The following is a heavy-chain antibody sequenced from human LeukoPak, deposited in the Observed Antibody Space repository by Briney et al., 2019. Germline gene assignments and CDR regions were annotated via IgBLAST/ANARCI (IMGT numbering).Heavy chain of an antibody. CDR3: ATGGTYYYGNTTYHTFDY. V-gene: IGHV1-24*01. D-gene: IGHD3-10*01. J-gene: IGHJ4*02. CDR1: GYTLAEVS. Sequence: ASVKVSCKVSGYTLAEVSIHWVRLAPGKRLEWMGGFDPEDGETFYAQKFQGRVSMTEDTSTDTANMDLSSLRSEDTAVYYCATGGTYYYGNTTYHTFDYWGQGTLLTVSS. CDR2: FDPEDGET.